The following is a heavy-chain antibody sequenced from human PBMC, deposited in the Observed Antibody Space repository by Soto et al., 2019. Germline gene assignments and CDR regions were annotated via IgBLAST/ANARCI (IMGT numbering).Heavy chain of an antibody. J-gene: IGHJ4*02. CDR2: ISYDGSNK. V-gene: IGHV3-30-3*01. D-gene: IGHD5-18*01. Sequence: GGSLRLSCAASGFTFSSYAMHWVRQAPGKGLEWVAVISYDGSNKYYADSVKGRFTISRDNSKNTLYLQMNSLRAEDTAVYYCARVGYSYGPFDYWGKGTLVTVS. CDR3: ARVGYSYGPFDY. CDR1: GFTFSSYA.